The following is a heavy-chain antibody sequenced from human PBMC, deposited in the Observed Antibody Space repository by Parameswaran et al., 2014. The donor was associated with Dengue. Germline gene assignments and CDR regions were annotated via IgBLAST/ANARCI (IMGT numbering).Heavy chain of an antibody. D-gene: IGHD3-22*01. CDR3: ARGPFSITMIVVASPDNWFDP. Sequence: VRQAPGKGLEWIGSIYYSGSTYYNPSLKSRVTISVDTSKNQFSLKLSSVTAADTAVYYCARGPFSITMIVVASPDNWFDPWGQGTLVTVSS. J-gene: IGHJ5*02. V-gene: IGHV4-39*07. CDR2: IYYSGST.